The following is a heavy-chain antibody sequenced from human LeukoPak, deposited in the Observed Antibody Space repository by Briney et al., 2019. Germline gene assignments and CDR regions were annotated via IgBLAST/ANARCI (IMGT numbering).Heavy chain of an antibody. CDR2: IYHSGST. D-gene: IGHD3-22*01. CDR3: ARDYYDSSGSHYFDY. CDR1: GGSISSGGYS. Sequence: SSQTLSLTCAVSGGSISSGGYSWSWIRQPPGKGLEWIGYIYHSGSTYYNPSLKGRVTISVDRSKNQFSLKLSSVTAADTAVYYCARDYYDSSGSHYFDYWGQGTLVTVSS. V-gene: IGHV4-30-2*01. J-gene: IGHJ4*02.